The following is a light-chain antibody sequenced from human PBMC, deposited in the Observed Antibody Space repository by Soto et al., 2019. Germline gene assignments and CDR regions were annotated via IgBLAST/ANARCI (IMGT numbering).Light chain of an antibody. J-gene: IGLJ1*01. CDR1: NNDISGFDF. CDR2: EVT. CDR3: SSYIRTASLYV. V-gene: IGLV2-14*01. Sequence: QSVLTQPASVSGSPGQSITISCTGTNNDISGFDFVSWFQRRPGKAPRLIIYEVTNRPSGISDRFSGSKSGNTASLTISGLQAEDEGDYFCSSYIRTASLYVFGSGTKVTVL.